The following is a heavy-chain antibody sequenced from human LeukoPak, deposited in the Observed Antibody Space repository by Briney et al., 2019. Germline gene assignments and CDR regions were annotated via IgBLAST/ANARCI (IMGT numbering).Heavy chain of an antibody. J-gene: IGHJ2*01. D-gene: IGHD4-23*01. CDR2: IYHSGST. Sequence: SETLSPICGVFGGYISSGGYSWCWIRQPPGTGVGWSGYIYHSGSTYYNPSLKSRVTISVDRSKNQFSLRLSSVTAADTAVYYCAREYDYGGNERYFDLWGRGTLVTVSS. CDR1: GGYISSGGYS. V-gene: IGHV4-30-2*01. CDR3: AREYDYGGNERYFDL.